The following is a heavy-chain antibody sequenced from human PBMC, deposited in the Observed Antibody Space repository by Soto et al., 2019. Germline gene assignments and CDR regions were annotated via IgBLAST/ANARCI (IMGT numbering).Heavy chain of an antibody. CDR2: ISAYNGNT. CDR3: ARTVGANIRWFDP. CDR1: GYTFTTYG. D-gene: IGHD1-26*01. J-gene: IGHJ5*02. Sequence: QVQLVQSAAEVKKPGASLKVSCKASGYTFTTYGVSWVRQAPGQGLEWMGWISAYNGNTNYAQKLQGRLTMTTDTSTSTVYMELRNLSSDDTAVYYCARTVGANIRWFDPWGQGTLVTVSS. V-gene: IGHV1-18*01.